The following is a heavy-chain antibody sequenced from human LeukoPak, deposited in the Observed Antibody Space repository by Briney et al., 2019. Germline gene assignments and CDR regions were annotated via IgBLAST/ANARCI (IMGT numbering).Heavy chain of an antibody. Sequence: GGSLRLSCAASGFTFITYAMNWVRQAPGKGLEWVSYISSSSSPTYYADSVQGRFTISRDNAKNSLYLQMNSLRGEDTAVYYCARDDGGYWGQGTLVTVSS. CDR2: ISSSSSPT. V-gene: IGHV3-48*01. D-gene: IGHD3-16*01. CDR3: ARDDGGY. J-gene: IGHJ4*02. CDR1: GFTFITYA.